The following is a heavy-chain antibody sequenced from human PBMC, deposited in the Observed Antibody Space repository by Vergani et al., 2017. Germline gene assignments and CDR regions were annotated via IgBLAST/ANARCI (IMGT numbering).Heavy chain of an antibody. J-gene: IGHJ3*02. V-gene: IGHV1-46*03. D-gene: IGHD3-16*01. CDR2: INPSGGST. CDR1: GYTFTSYY. Sequence: QVQLVQSGAEVKKPGASVKVSCKASGYTFTSYYMHWVRQAPGQGLEWMGIINPSGGSTSYAQKFQGRVTMNRETSTSTVYMELISLRSEDTAVYYCARDRSIGDDAFDIWCQGTMVTVSS. CDR3: ARDRSIGDDAFDI.